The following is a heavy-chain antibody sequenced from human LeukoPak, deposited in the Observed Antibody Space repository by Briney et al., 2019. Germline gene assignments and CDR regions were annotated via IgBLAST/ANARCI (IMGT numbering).Heavy chain of an antibody. J-gene: IGHJ4*02. D-gene: IGHD1-1*01. CDR3: ARGGVHFDY. Sequence: SETLSLTCTGSGGSISSYYWSWIRQPPGKGLELIGYIYYSGSTNYNPSLKSRVTISVDTSKNQFSLKLSSVTAADTAVYYCARGGVHFDYWGQGTLVTVSS. V-gene: IGHV4-59*08. CDR2: IYYSGST. CDR1: GGSISSYY.